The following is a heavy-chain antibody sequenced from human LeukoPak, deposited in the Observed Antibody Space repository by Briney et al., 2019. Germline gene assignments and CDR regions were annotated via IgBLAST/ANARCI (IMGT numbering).Heavy chain of an antibody. V-gene: IGHV3-30*18. CDR2: ISYDGSNK. J-gene: IGHJ4*02. CDR1: GFTFSSYG. D-gene: IGHD3-22*01. Sequence: GGSLRLSCAASGFTFSSYGMHWVRQAPGKGLEWVAVISYDGSNKFYADSVKGRFTISRDNSKNTLYLLLNSLRAEDTAVYYCAKETYSDSSAYFDYWGQGALVTVPS. CDR3: AKETYSDSSAYFDY.